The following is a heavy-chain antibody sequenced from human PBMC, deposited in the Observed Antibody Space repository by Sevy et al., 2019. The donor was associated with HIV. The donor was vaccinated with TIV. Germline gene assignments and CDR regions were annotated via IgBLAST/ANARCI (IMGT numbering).Heavy chain of an antibody. J-gene: IGHJ5*02. D-gene: IGHD2-15*01. CDR1: GFTFSSYA. V-gene: IGHV3-23*01. CDR2: ISGSGGST. CDR3: AIGSSLRALARFDP. Sequence: GGSLRLSCAASGFTFSSYAMSWVRQAPGKGLEWVSAISGSGGSTYYADSVKRRFTISRDNSKNTLYLQMNSLRAEDTAVYYCAIGSSLRALARFDPWGQGTLVTVSS.